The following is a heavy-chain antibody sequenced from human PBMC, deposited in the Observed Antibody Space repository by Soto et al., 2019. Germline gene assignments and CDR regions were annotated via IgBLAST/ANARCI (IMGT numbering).Heavy chain of an antibody. CDR3: ARGDSSGYYYIYAFDI. V-gene: IGHV3-48*03. D-gene: IGHD3-22*01. CDR2: ISISGNTI. Sequence: EVQLLESGGGLVKPGGSLRLSCAASGFTFSTYEMNWVRQAPGKGLEWVSYISISGNTIYYADSVKGRFTISRDNAKNSLYLKMNSLRAEDTAVYSCARGDSSGYYYIYAFDIWGQGTMVTVSS. CDR1: GFTFSTYE. J-gene: IGHJ3*02.